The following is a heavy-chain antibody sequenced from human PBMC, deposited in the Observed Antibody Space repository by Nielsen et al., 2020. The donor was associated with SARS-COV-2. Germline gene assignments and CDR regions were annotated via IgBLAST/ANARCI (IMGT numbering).Heavy chain of an antibody. J-gene: IGHJ4*02. CDR2: IIPMFGTA. V-gene: IGHV1-69*01. CDR3: ARGQYYYDSSGYQFDY. Sequence: WVRQAPGHGLEWMGGIIPMFGTANYAQKFQGRVTITADESTSTACMELSSLRSEDTAVYYCARGQYYYDSSGYQFDYWGQGTLVTVSS. D-gene: IGHD3-22*01.